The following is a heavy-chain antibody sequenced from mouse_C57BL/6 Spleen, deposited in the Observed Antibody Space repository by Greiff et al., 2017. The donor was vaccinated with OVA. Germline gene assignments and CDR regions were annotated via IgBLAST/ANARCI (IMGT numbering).Heavy chain of an antibody. CDR1: GYAFSSSW. CDR3: ARSRENWA. V-gene: IGHV1-82*01. D-gene: IGHD4-1*01. Sequence: QVQLQQSGPELVKPGASVKISCKASGYAFSSSWMNWVKQRPGKGLEWIGRIYPGDGDTNYNGNFKGKATLTADKSSSTAYMQLSSLTSEDSAVYCCARSRENWAWGQGTSVTVSS. CDR2: IYPGDGDT. J-gene: IGHJ4*01.